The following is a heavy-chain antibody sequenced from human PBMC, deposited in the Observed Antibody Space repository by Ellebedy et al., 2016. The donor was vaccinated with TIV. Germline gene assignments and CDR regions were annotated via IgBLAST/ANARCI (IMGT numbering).Heavy chain of an antibody. J-gene: IGHJ5*02. CDR3: ARDKPGGDNWFDP. V-gene: IGHV1-18*01. CDR2: IYPANGDT. CDR1: GYTFSNYG. Sequence: AASVKVSCKASGYTFSNYGISWVRQAPGQGLEWMGWIYPANGDTKYSQQFQGRVTFTSDTSASTAYMELSSLRSEDTAVYYCARDKPGGDNWFDPWGQGTLVTVSS. D-gene: IGHD3-16*01.